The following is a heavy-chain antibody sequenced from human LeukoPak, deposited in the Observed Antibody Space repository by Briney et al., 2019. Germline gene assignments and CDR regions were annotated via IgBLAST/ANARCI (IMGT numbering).Heavy chain of an antibody. Sequence: SETLSLTCTVSGGSISSYYWSWIRQPPGKGLEWIGYIYYSGSTNYNPSLKSRVTISVDTSKNQFSLKLSSVTAADTAVCYCARVMFSVAGTKFDYWGQGTLVTVSS. V-gene: IGHV4-59*01. CDR3: ARVMFSVAGTKFDY. D-gene: IGHD6-19*01. CDR2: IYYSGST. CDR1: GGSISSYY. J-gene: IGHJ4*02.